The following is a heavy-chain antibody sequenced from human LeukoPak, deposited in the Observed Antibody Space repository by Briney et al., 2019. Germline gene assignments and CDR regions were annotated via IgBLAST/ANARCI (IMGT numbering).Heavy chain of an antibody. CDR3: ARGRCGGGSCYSVPYFDY. CDR2: INHSGST. CDR1: GGSFSGYY. Sequence: SETLSLTCAVYGGSFSGYYWSWIRQPPGKGLEWIGEINHSGSTSYNPSLKSRVTISVDTSKNQFSLKLSSVTAADTAVYYCARGRCGGGSCYSVPYFDYWGQGTLVTVSS. V-gene: IGHV4-34*01. J-gene: IGHJ4*02. D-gene: IGHD2-15*01.